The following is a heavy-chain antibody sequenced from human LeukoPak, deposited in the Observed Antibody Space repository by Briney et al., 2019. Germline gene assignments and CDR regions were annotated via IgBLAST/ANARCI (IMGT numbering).Heavy chain of an antibody. J-gene: IGHJ5*02. CDR2: INPNSGVT. CDR3: AREDIVVVVAATPHPAGWFDP. Sequence: GASVKVSCKASGYTFNGYYMHWVRQAPGQGLEWMGWINPNSGVTNYAQKFQGRVTMTRDTSISTAYMELSRLRSDDTAVYYCAREDIVVVVAATPHPAGWFDPWGQGTLVTVSS. CDR1: GYTFNGYY. V-gene: IGHV1-2*02. D-gene: IGHD2-15*01.